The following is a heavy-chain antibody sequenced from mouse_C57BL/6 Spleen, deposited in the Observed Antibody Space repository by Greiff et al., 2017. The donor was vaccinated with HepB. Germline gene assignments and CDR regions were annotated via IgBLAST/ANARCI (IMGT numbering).Heavy chain of an antibody. V-gene: IGHV1-50*01. D-gene: IGHD3-2*02. J-gene: IGHJ3*01. Sequence: VQLQQPGAELVKPGASVKLSCKASGYTFTSYWMQWVKQRPGQGLEWIGEIDPSDSYTNYNQKFKGKATLTVDTSSSTAYMQLSSLTSEDSAVYYCARGGDSSGYGFAYWGQGTLVTVSA. CDR2: IDPSDSYT. CDR3: ARGGDSSGYGFAY. CDR1: GYTFTSYW.